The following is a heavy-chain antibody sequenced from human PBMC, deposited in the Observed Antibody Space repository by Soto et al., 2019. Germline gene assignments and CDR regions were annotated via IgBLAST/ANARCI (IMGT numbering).Heavy chain of an antibody. J-gene: IGHJ5*01. CDR3: TRALSGSYDS. CDR1: GDSVSSKAAA. D-gene: IGHD1-26*01. Sequence: QTLSLTCAISGDSVSSKAAAWNWIRQSPSRGLEWLGRTYYRSKWSTDYAVSVKSRITINPDTSKNQFSLQLNSVTPEDTAVYYCTRALSGSYDSWGQGTLVTVSS. V-gene: IGHV6-1*01. CDR2: TYYRSKWST.